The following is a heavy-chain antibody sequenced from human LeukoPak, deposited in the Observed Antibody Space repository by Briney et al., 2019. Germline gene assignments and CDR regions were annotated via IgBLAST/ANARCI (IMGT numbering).Heavy chain of an antibody. CDR2: TYYRSEWYN. CDR1: GDSFSSNSAA. V-gene: IGHV6-1*01. J-gene: IGHJ3*02. CDR3: ARGPGLRMGAFDI. Sequence: SQTLSLTCAISGDSFSSNSAAWKWIKPSPSRDLKGLGRTYYRSEWYNDSAVSVKSRITINPDTSKNQFSLQLNSVTPEDTAVYYCARGPGLRMGAFDIWGQGTVVSVSS. D-gene: IGHD4-17*01.